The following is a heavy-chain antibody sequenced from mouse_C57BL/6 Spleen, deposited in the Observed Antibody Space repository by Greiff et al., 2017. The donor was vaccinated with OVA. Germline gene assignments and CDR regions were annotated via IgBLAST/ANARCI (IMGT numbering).Heavy chain of an antibody. V-gene: IGHV1-52*01. CDR2: IDPSDSET. Sequence: QVQLQQPGAELVRPGSSVKLSCKASGYTFTSYWMHWVKQRPIQGLEWIGNIDPSDSETPYNQKFKDKATLTVDKSSSTAYMQLSSLTSEDSAVYYCARPSYGSYAMDYWGQGTSVTVSS. CDR3: ARPSYGSYAMDY. CDR1: GYTFTSYW. J-gene: IGHJ4*01. D-gene: IGHD1-1*01.